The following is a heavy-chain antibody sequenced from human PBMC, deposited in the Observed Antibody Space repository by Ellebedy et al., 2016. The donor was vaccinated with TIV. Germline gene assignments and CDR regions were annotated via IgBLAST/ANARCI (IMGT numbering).Heavy chain of an antibody. CDR2: ISGSGGST. Sequence: GGSLRLXCAASGFTSSSYAMSWVRQAPGKGLEWVSAISGSGGSTYYADSVKGRFTISRDNSKNTLYLQMNSLRAEDTAVYYCAKLPHVLVVMIDYWGQGTLVTVSS. CDR3: AKLPHVLVVMIDY. V-gene: IGHV3-23*01. D-gene: IGHD3-22*01. CDR1: GFTSSSYA. J-gene: IGHJ4*02.